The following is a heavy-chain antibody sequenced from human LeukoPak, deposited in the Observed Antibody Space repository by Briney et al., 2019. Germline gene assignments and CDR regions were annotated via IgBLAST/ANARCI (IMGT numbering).Heavy chain of an antibody. CDR3: VKDGLQYCTSTNCYEFQS. CDR1: GFSFAESS. J-gene: IGHJ4*02. D-gene: IGHD2-2*01. V-gene: IGHV3-43*01. CDR2: ITWNGGGT. Sequence: GGSLRLSCAASGFSFAESSMHWVRQAPGKGLEWVSLITWNGGGTSYADSVKGRFTISRDNKKSSLFLQMHSLRTEDTAFYFCVKDGLQYCTSTNCYEFQSWGQGTLVTVSS.